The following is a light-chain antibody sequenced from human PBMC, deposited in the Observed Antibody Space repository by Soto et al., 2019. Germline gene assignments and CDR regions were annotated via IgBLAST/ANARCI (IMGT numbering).Light chain of an antibody. J-gene: IGLJ1*01. CDR3: ATWDDSLNGYYV. Sequence: QSVLTQPPSASGTPGQRVTISCSGSSSSIGRNTVNWYQQLPGTAPKLLIYSNYQRPSGVPDRFSGSKSGTSASLAISGLQSEDEADYYCATWDDSLNGYYVFGTGPKLTVL. CDR1: SSSIGRNT. V-gene: IGLV1-44*01. CDR2: SNY.